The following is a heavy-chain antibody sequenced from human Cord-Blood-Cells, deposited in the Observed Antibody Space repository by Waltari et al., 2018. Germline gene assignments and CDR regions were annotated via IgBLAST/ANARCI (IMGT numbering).Heavy chain of an antibody. D-gene: IGHD6-6*01. CDR3: ARSSIAARQSDY. CDR1: GGSISSGAYY. CDR2: IYYRRST. J-gene: IGHJ4*02. V-gene: IGHV4-30-4*01. Sequence: QVQLQESGPGLVKPSQTLSLTCTVSGGSISSGAYYWSWIRQPPGKGLEWIGYIYYRRSTYYTPSLKSRVTISVDTSKNQFSLKLSSVTAADTAVYYCARSSIAARQSDYWGQGTLVTVSS.